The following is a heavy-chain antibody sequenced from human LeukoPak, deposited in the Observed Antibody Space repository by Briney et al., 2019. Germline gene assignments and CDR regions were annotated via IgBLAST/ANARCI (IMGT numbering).Heavy chain of an antibody. D-gene: IGHD4-23*01. CDR3: TRVAYGDNSKHFDY. CDR1: GYSISSDYY. V-gene: IGHV4-38-2*02. Sequence: SETLSLTCTVSGYSISSDYYWSWIRQPPGKGLEWIGEINHGGSTNYNPSLKSRVTISVDTSKNQFSLTLTSVTAADTAVYYCTRVAYGDNSKHFDYWGQGTLVTVPS. CDR2: INHGGST. J-gene: IGHJ4*02.